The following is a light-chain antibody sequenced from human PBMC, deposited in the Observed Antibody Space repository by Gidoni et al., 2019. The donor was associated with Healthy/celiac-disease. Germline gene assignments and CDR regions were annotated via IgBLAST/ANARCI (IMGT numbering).Light chain of an antibody. V-gene: IGKV1-39*01. CDR2: AAS. CDR3: QQGYSTPRT. Sequence: DIQMTQFPSPLSASVGDRVTITCRASQSISSYLNWYQQKPGKAPKLLIYAASSLQSGVPSRFSGSGSGTDFTLTISSLQPEDFATYYCQQGYSTPRTFGQGTKVEIK. J-gene: IGKJ1*01. CDR1: QSISSY.